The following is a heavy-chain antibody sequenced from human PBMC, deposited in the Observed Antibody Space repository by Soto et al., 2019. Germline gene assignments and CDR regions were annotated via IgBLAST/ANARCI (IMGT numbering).Heavy chain of an antibody. CDR3: ASGIQLWLRRINNGYSG. CDR1: GGTFSTYA. J-gene: IGHJ4*02. D-gene: IGHD5-18*01. V-gene: IGHV1-69*12. Sequence: QVQLVQSGAEGKKPESSVKVSCKSPGGTFSTYAISWVRQAPGQGLEWMGGIIHMLGTANYAQRLQDRVTITEDEYTNKVYMELSSLRSEDTAVYLCASGIQLWLRRINNGYSGWGQGTLVTVSS. CDR2: IIHMLGTA.